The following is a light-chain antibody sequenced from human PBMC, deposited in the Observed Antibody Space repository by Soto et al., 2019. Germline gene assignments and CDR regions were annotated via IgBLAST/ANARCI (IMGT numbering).Light chain of an antibody. CDR2: GIS. V-gene: IGKV3-20*01. CDR1: QSISSTS. Sequence: EIVLTQSPGTLSLSPGERATLSCRASQSISSTSLAWYQQKPGQAPRLLIYGISSRATGIPDRFSGSGSGTDFTLTINRLEPEDFAVYFCQHYRNSLWTFGQGTKVEIK. CDR3: QHYRNSLWT. J-gene: IGKJ1*01.